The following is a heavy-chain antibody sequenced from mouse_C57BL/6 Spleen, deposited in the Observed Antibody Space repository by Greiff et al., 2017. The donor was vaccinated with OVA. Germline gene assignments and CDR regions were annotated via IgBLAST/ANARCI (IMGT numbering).Heavy chain of an antibody. D-gene: IGHD1-1*01. V-gene: IGHV1-19*01. CDR2: INPYNGGT. Sequence: VQLQQSGPVLVKPGASVKMSCKASGYTFTDYYMNWVKQSHGKSLEWIGVINPYNGGTSYNQKFKGKATLTVDKSSSTAYMELNRLTSEDSAVYYSARGDYGSSYRMDYWGQGTSVTVSS. CDR3: ARGDYGSSYRMDY. CDR1: GYTFTDYY. J-gene: IGHJ4*01.